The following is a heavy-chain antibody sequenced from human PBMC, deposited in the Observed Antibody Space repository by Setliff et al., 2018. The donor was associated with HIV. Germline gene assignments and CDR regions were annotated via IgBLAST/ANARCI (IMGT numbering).Heavy chain of an antibody. CDR1: GGTLSNYV. CDR3: ARDPGSGWYVNRYLDY. Sequence: GASVKVSCKTSGGTLSNYVITWVRQAPGQGLEWMGMIIPMYNIPAYAQKFQGRVTITTDEPTNTVYMELSGLRSEDTAVYYCARDPGSGWYVNRYLDYWGQGTLVTVSS. D-gene: IGHD6-19*01. J-gene: IGHJ4*02. V-gene: IGHV1-69*05. CDR2: IIPMYNIP.